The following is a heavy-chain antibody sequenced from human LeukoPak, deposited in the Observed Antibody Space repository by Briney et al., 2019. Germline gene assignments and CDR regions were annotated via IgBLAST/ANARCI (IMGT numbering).Heavy chain of an antibody. CDR3: ARGVYGSQDS. V-gene: IGHV4-34*01. CDR1: GGSFSGFY. CDR2: IKHSGST. J-gene: IGHJ4*02. D-gene: IGHD1-26*01. Sequence: PSETLSLTCAVYGGSFSGFYWSWIRQPPGKGLEWIGEIKHSGSTNYNPSLKSRVTMSLDTSKNQFSLKLSSVTAADTAVYYCARGVYGSQDSWGQGTLVTVSS.